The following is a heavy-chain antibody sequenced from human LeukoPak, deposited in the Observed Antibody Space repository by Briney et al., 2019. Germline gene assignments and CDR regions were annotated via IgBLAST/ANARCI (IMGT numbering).Heavy chain of an antibody. CDR2: ISYDGSNK. CDR1: GFTFSSYA. J-gene: IGHJ4*02. CDR3: ARDPHCSSTSCYPDY. D-gene: IGHD2-2*01. V-gene: IGHV3-30-3*01. Sequence: PGGSLRLSCAASGFTFSSYAMHWVRQAPGKGLEWVAVISYDGSNKYYADSVKGRFTISRDNSKNTLYLQMNSLRAEDTAVYYCARDPHCSSTSCYPDYWGQGTLVTVSS.